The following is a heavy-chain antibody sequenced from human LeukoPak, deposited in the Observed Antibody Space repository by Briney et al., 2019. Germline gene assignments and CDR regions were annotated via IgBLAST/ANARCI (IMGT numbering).Heavy chain of an antibody. V-gene: IGHV1-69*13. CDR2: IIPIFGTA. CDR1: GGTFSSYA. J-gene: IGHJ5*02. Sequence: GASVKVSCKASGGTFSSYAISWVRQAPGQGLEWMGGIIPIFGTANYAQKFQGRVTITADESTSTAYMELSSLRSEDTAVYYCARDGTEGFTMVRGVIMDLNWFDPWGQGTLVTVSS. D-gene: IGHD3-10*01. CDR3: ARDGTEGFTMVRGVIMDLNWFDP.